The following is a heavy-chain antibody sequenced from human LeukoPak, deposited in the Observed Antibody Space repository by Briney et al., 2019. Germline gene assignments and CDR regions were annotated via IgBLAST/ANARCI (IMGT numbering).Heavy chain of an antibody. Sequence: GGSLRLSCAASGFTFSSYAMSWVRQAPGKGLEWVSAISGSDGSTYYADSVKGRFTISRGNSKNTLYLQMNSLRAEDTAVYYCAKLSGITMIVVVTDYFDYWGQGTLVTVSS. D-gene: IGHD3-22*01. CDR1: GFTFSSYA. CDR2: ISGSDGST. CDR3: AKLSGITMIVVVTDYFDY. V-gene: IGHV3-23*01. J-gene: IGHJ4*02.